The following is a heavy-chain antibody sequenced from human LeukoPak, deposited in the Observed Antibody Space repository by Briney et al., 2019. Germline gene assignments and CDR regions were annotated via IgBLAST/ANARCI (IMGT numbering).Heavy chain of an antibody. D-gene: IGHD6-13*01. J-gene: IGHJ4*02. Sequence: GESLKISCKGSGYSFTSYWIGWVRQMPGKGLEWMGIIYPSDSDTTYSPSFQGQVTISADRSINTAYLQWSSLKASDTAMYYCARSTSDSLAAGDYWGQGTLVTVSS. CDR2: IYPSDSDT. V-gene: IGHV5-51*01. CDR3: ARSTSDSLAAGDY. CDR1: GYSFTSYW.